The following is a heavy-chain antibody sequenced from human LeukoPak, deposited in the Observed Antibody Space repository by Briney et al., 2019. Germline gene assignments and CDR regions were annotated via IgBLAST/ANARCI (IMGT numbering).Heavy chain of an antibody. V-gene: IGHV1-18*01. D-gene: IGHD2-15*01. J-gene: IGHJ4*02. Sequence: ASVKVSCKTSGYTFISYGISWLRQAPGQGIEWMGWISANKGDTEYAQKSQGRLTVTRDTSTSTAYMELKRLKSDDTAVYYCARADIMVVAGTTPVGSAFEYWGQGTLITVS. CDR1: GYTFISYG. CDR3: ARADIMVVAGTTPVGSAFEY. CDR2: ISANKGDT.